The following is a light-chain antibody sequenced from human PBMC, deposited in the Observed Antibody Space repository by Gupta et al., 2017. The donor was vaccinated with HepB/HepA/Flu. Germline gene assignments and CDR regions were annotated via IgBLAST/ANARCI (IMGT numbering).Light chain of an antibody. Sequence: EIVMTQSPATLAVSPGERATLSCRASQSVSSNLAWYQQKPGQAPRLLIYGASTRATGVPARFSGSGSGTEFTLNISSLQSEDFAVYYCKQNNNWPLTFGRGTKVEIK. J-gene: IGKJ4*01. CDR1: QSVSSN. V-gene: IGKV3-15*01. CDR3: KQNNNWPLT. CDR2: GAS.